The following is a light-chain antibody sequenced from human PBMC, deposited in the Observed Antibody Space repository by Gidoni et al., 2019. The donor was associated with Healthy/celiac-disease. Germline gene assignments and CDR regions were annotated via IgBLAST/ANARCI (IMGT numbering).Light chain of an antibody. V-gene: IGKV3-20*01. Sequence: IVLTQSPGTLSLSPGERATLTCMASQSVSSRYLAWYQQKPGQAPRLLIYGASSRATGIPDRFSGSGSGTDFTLTISRLEPEDFAVYYCQQYGSSPPITFGQGTRLEIK. J-gene: IGKJ5*01. CDR3: QQYGSSPPIT. CDR2: GAS. CDR1: QSVSSRY.